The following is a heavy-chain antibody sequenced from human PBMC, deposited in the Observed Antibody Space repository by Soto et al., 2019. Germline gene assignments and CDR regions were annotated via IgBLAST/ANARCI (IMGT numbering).Heavy chain of an antibody. CDR2: INHSGST. V-gene: IGHV4-34*01. CDR1: GGAFSGHY. CDR3: ARHGGFDSSGWYGGYFDY. J-gene: IGHJ4*02. Sequence: SSETLSLTCAVNGGAFSGHYCSWIRQPPGKGLEWIGEINHSGSTNYNPSLKSRVTISVDTSKNQFSLKLSSVTAADTAVYYCARHGGFDSSGWYGGYFDYWGQGTLVT. D-gene: IGHD6-19*01.